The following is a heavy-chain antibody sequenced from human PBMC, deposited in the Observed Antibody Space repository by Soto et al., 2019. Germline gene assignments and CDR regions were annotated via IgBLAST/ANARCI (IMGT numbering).Heavy chain of an antibody. CDR2: ISSTGNT. D-gene: IGHD4-17*01. CDR1: GGSISSYY. J-gene: IGHJ4*02. CDR3: ARHYGDSY. V-gene: IGHV4-59*08. Sequence: QVHLQESGPGLVKPSETLSLTCTVSGGSISSYYWSWIRQPPGKGLEWIGCISSTGNTNYNPSLKSRVTTSVDTPKNQFSLNLSSVTAADTAVYHCARHYGDSYWGQGILVTVSS.